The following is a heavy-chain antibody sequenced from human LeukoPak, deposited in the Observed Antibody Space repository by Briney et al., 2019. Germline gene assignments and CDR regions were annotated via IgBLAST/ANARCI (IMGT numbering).Heavy chain of an antibody. CDR3: ASLTYYPDY. J-gene: IGHJ4*02. CDR1: GFTVGNNY. V-gene: IGHV3-66*01. Sequence: GGSLRLSCAASGFTVGNNYMSWVRQAPGKGLEWVSVIYSGGSTSYADSVKGRFTISRDNSKNTLYLQMNSLRVDDTAVYYCASLTYYPDYWGQGTLVTVSS. CDR2: IYSGGST.